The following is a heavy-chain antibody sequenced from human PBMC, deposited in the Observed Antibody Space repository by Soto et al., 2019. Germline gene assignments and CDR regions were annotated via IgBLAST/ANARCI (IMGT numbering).Heavy chain of an antibody. CDR2: IYYSGST. CDR3: ARIDDRAAAGADY. D-gene: IGHD6-13*01. CDR1: GGSISSSSYY. Sequence: SETLSLTCTVSGGSISSSSYYWGWIRQPPGKGLEWIGSIYYSGSTYYNPSLKSRVTISVDTSKNQFSLKLSSVTAADTAVYYCARIDDRAAAGADYWGQGTLVTVSS. V-gene: IGHV4-39*01. J-gene: IGHJ4*02.